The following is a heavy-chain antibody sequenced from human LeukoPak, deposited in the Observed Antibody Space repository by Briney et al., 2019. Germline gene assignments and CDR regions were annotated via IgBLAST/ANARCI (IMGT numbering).Heavy chain of an antibody. CDR2: ISPSGSST. Sequence: ASVKVSCKASGYTFTSYYMHWVRQAPGQGLEWLGIISPSGSSTSYAQKFQGRVTMTRDMSTSTVYMELSSLRSEDTAVYYCASYKVGELRLFDYWGQGTLVTVSS. CDR1: GYTFTSYY. D-gene: IGHD3-16*01. CDR3: ASYKVGELRLFDY. J-gene: IGHJ4*02. V-gene: IGHV1-46*01.